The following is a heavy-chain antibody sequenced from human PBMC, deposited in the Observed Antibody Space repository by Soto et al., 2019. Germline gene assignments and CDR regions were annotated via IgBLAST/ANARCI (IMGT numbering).Heavy chain of an antibody. Sequence: EVQLVESGGGLVKPGGSLRLSCAASGFTFGSHSMYWVRQAPGKGLEWVSSISGSSSYIYYADSVKGRFTISRDNAKNSLYLQMSSLTAEDAAVYYFGRDGVVVVGAASRRLDYWGQGTLVTVSS. CDR1: GFTFGSHS. CDR3: GRDGVVVVGAASRRLDY. D-gene: IGHD2-15*01. J-gene: IGHJ4*02. V-gene: IGHV3-21*01. CDR2: ISGSSSYI.